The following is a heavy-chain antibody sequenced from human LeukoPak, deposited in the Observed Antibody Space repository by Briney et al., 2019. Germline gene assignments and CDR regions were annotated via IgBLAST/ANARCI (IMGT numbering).Heavy chain of an antibody. V-gene: IGHV1-46*01. CDR1: GYTFTNYN. CDR2: INPSGGST. D-gene: IGHD5-24*01. CDR3: ARVRDGYNDAYDI. J-gene: IGHJ3*02. Sequence: GASVKVSCKASGYTFTNYNMHWVRQAPGQGLEWMGIINPSGGSTNYAQNFQGRVTMTRDTSTSTVYMELSSLRSEDTAAYYCARVRDGYNDAYDIWGQGTMVTVPS.